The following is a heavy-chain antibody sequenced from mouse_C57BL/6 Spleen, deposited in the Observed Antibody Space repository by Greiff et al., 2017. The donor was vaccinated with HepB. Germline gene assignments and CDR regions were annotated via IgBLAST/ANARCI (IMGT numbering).Heavy chain of an antibody. J-gene: IGHJ3*01. CDR1: GYTFTDYE. Sequence: VKLQESGAELVRPGASVTLSCKASGYTFTDYEMHWVKQTPVHGLEWIGAIDPETGGTAYNQKFKGKAILTADKSSSTAYMELRSLTSEDSAVYYCTRSPLLLRGEGFAYWGQGTLVTVSA. CDR3: TRSPLLLRGEGFAY. V-gene: IGHV1-15*01. D-gene: IGHD1-1*01. CDR2: IDPETGGT.